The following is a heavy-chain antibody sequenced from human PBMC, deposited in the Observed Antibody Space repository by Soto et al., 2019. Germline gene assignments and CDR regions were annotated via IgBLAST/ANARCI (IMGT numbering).Heavy chain of an antibody. CDR2: TRNKANSYTT. CDR3: ARAGHPGERRVLENT. Sequence: EVQLEESGGGLVQPGGSLRLFCAASGFTFSDHYMDWVRQAPGKGLEWVGRTRNKANSYTTEYAASVKGRFTISRDDSERSLYRRRNTRKTGDRAVYYGARAGHPGERRVLENTWGQEPLVPVPS. D-gene: IGHD3-3*01. V-gene: IGHV3-72*01. CDR1: GFTFSDHY. J-gene: IGHJ5*02.